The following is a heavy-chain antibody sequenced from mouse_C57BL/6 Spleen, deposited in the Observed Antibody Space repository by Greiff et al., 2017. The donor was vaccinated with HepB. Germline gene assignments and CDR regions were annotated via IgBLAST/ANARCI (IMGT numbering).Heavy chain of an antibody. CDR1: GYTFTGYW. Sequence: VQLQQSGAELMKPGASVKLSCKATGYTFTGYWIEWVKQRPGHGLEWIGEILPGSGSTNYNEKFKGKATFTADTSSNTAYMQLSSLTTEDSAIYYCASSTTVVERFAYWGQGTLVTVSA. CDR3: ASSTTVVERFAY. CDR2: ILPGSGST. D-gene: IGHD1-1*01. J-gene: IGHJ3*01. V-gene: IGHV1-9*01.